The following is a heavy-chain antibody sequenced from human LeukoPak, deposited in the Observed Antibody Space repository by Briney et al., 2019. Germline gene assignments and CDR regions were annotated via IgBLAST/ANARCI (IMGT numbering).Heavy chain of an antibody. CDR2: ISSSSSTI. CDR3: ARAGPGFDY. Sequence: GGSLRLSCAASGFTFSSYSMNWVRQAPGKGLEWVSYISSSSSTIYYADSVKGRFTISRDNAKNSLYLQMNSLRAEDTAVYYCARAGPGFDYWGQGTLVTVSS. V-gene: IGHV3-48*01. J-gene: IGHJ4*02. CDR1: GFTFSSYS. D-gene: IGHD2-8*02.